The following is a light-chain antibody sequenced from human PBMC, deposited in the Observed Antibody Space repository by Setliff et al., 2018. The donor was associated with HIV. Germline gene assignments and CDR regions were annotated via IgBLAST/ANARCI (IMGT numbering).Light chain of an antibody. V-gene: IGLV2-14*03. CDR3: SSYTSSSTLL. Sequence: QSVLTQPASVSGSPGQSITISCTGTSSDVGGYNYVSWYQQHPGKAPKLMIFDVTNRPSGVSNCFSGSKSGNTASLTISGLQSEDEADYYCSSYTSSSTLLFGGGTKGTVL. CDR2: DVT. J-gene: IGLJ2*01. CDR1: SSDVGGYNY.